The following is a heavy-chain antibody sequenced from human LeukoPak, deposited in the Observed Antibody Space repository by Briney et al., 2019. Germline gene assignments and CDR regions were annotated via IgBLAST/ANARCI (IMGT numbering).Heavy chain of an antibody. Sequence: GGSLRLSCAASGFTFSSYGIHWVRQAPGKGLEWVAVMSYDGSNKYYADSVKGRFTISRDNSKNTLYLQMNSLRAEDTAVYYCAKEIYSDSSAYVDYWGQGTLVTVSS. CDR1: GFTFSSYG. CDR2: MSYDGSNK. CDR3: AKEIYSDSSAYVDY. D-gene: IGHD3-22*01. V-gene: IGHV3-30*18. J-gene: IGHJ4*02.